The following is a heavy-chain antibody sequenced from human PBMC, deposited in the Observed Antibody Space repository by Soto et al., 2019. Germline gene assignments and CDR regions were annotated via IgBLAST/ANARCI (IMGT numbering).Heavy chain of an antibody. Sequence: SVQVSCLASGGTFSSSAISWVRQAPGQGLEWMGGIIPIFGTANYAQKFQGRVTITADESTSTAYMELSSLRSEDMAVYYCARSPYGDYFDYWGQGTLVPVS. CDR2: IIPIFGTA. CDR1: GGTFSSSA. J-gene: IGHJ4*02. V-gene: IGHV1-69*13. CDR3: ARSPYGDYFDY. D-gene: IGHD4-17*01.